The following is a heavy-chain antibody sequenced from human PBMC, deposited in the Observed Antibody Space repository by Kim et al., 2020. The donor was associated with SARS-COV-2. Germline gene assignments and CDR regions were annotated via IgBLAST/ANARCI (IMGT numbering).Heavy chain of an antibody. Sequence: ASVKVSCRSFGITFTNSYIHWVRQAPGQGLEWMGHQYPSTGSTVYAPKFQGRLTMTGDTSTNTYYMELSDLRSEDTAVYFCSIDVSYWGQGTLVTLSS. CDR2: QYPSTGST. V-gene: IGHV1-46*01. CDR1: GITFTNSY. J-gene: IGHJ4*02. CDR3: SIDVSY.